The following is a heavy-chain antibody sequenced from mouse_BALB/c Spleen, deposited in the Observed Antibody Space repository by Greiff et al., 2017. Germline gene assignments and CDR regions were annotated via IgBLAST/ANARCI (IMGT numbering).Heavy chain of an antibody. CDR3: ARERRKAMDY. Sequence: QGQLQQSGAELARPGASVKLSCKASGYTFTSYWMHWVKQRPGQGLEWIGYINPSTGYTEYNQKFKDKATLTADKSSSTAYMQLSSLTSEDSAVYYCARERRKAMDYWGQGTSVTVSS. J-gene: IGHJ4*01. D-gene: IGHD2-12*01. V-gene: IGHV1-4*01. CDR1: GYTFTSYW. CDR2: INPSTGYT.